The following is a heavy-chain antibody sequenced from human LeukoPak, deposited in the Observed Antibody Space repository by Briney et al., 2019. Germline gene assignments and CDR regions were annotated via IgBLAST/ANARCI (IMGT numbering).Heavy chain of an antibody. CDR3: ARARRLVWYYYYGMDV. Sequence: SETLSLTCTVSGGSIRSSYYYWGWIRQPPGKGLEWIGSIYDSGSTNYNPSLKSRVTISVDTSKNQFSLKLSSVTAADTAVYYCARARRLVWYYYYGMDVWGQGTTVTVSS. J-gene: IGHJ6*02. CDR2: IYDSGST. CDR1: GGSIRSSYYY. D-gene: IGHD5/OR15-5a*01. V-gene: IGHV4-39*07.